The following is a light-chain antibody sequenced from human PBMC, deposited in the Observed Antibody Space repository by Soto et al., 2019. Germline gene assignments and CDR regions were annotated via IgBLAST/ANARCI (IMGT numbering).Light chain of an antibody. J-gene: IGLJ2*01. Sequence: QSARTQPASESRSPGQSISISCTGTSSDVGSYNLVSWYQQHPGKAPKLMIYEGSKRPSGVSNRFSGSKSGNTASLTISGLQAEDETDYYCCSYAGSSTLVFGGGTKLTIL. CDR3: CSYAGSSTLV. CDR2: EGS. CDR1: SSDVGSYNL. V-gene: IGLV2-23*01.